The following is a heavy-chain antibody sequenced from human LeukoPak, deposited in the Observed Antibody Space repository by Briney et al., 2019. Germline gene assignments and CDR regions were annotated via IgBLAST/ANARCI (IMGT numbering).Heavy chain of an antibody. CDR2: ISSSSSYI. Sequence: KPGGSLRLSCAASGFTFSSYSMNWVRQAPGKGLEWVSSISSSSSYIYHADSVKGRFTISRDNAKNSLYLQMNSLRAEDTALYYCAKAQYSSSWYGSGEYFQHWGQGTLVTASS. CDR3: AKAQYSSSWYGSGEYFQH. D-gene: IGHD6-13*01. J-gene: IGHJ1*01. V-gene: IGHV3-21*04. CDR1: GFTFSSYS.